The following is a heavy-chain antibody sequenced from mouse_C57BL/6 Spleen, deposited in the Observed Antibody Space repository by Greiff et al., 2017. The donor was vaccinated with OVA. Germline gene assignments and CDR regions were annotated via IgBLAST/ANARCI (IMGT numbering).Heavy chain of an antibody. D-gene: IGHD1-1*01. CDR1: GYAFSSYW. V-gene: IGHV1-80*01. Sequence: QVQLKESGAELVKPGASVKISCKASGYAFSSYWMNWVKQRPGKGLEWIGQIYPGDGDTNYNGKFKGKATLTADKSSSTAYMQLSSLTSEDSAVYFCARSRTVVAPDYWGQGTTLTVSS. CDR2: IYPGDGDT. CDR3: ARSRTVVAPDY. J-gene: IGHJ2*01.